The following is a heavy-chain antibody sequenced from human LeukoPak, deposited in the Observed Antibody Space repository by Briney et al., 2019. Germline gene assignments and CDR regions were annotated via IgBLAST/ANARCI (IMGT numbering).Heavy chain of an antibody. D-gene: IGHD6-6*01. V-gene: IGHV3-49*04. Sequence: GGSLSLSCTASGFTFGDYAMSWVRQAPGKGLEWVGFIRSKAYGGTTEYAASVKGRFTISRDDSKSIAYLQMNSLKTEDTAVYYCTREGIAARHTFDPSGQGTLVTVSS. CDR1: GFTFGDYA. CDR2: IRSKAYGGTT. J-gene: IGHJ5*02. CDR3: TREGIAARHTFDP.